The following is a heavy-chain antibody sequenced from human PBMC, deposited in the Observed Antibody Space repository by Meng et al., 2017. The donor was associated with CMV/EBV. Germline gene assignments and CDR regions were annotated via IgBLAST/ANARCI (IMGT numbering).Heavy chain of an antibody. D-gene: IGHD1-1*01. CDR3: ARGLRAERRLPFQKNYYYYTMDV. J-gene: IGHJ6*02. V-gene: IGHV1-8*03. CDR2: MSPNSGNA. Sequence: ASVNVSCKASAYTFINYEINWVRQAPGQGLEWVGWMSPNSGNAAYTQKFQGRVTITRNTSISTAYMELSSLRSEDTAVYYCARGLRAERRLPFQKNYYYYTMDVWGQGTTVTVSS. CDR1: AYTFINYE.